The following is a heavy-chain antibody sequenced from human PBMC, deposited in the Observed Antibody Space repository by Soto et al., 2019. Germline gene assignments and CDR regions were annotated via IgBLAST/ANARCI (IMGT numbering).Heavy chain of an antibody. CDR3: ARSTHKESWFDP. CDR2: IHASGNT. J-gene: IGHJ5*02. CDR1: GGSLNNFY. V-gene: IGHV4-4*07. Sequence: SETLSLTCSVSGGSLNNFYWNWIRQTAGKGLEWIGRIHASGNTNYNPSLKSRATLSVDTSKNQFSLKVRSVTAADTAVYYCARSTHKESWFDPWGQGTLVTVSS.